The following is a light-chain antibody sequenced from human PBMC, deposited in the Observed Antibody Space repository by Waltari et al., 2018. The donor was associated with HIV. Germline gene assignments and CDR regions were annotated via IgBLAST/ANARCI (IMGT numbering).Light chain of an antibody. CDR3: QSYDSSLSASV. V-gene: IGLV1-40*01. CDR2: VKP. CDR1: NSNIGAGYD. Sequence: QSVLTQPPSVSGAPGQRVTISCTGNNSNIGAGYDVHWYQQLPGTAPKVVMYVKPIRPSGIPDRFSGSKADTSASLAITGLQAEDEADYYCQSYDSSLSASVFGGGTKLTVL. J-gene: IGLJ2*01.